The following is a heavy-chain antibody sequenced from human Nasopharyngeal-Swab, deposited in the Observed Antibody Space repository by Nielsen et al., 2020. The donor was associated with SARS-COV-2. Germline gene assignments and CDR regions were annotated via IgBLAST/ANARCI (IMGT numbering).Heavy chain of an antibody. CDR1: CFPCSSSS. J-gene: IGHJ4*02. CDR3: AKSQGWLQWGN. Sequence: GGSLRLSPYASCFPCSSSSMTWVRQSPGKGLEWVSVIYSGGTTTFYADSVKGRFTISRDDSQPPVYLQMNSLRAEDTAIYYCAKSQGWLQWGNWGQGTLVTVSS. CDR2: IYSGGTTT. V-gene: IGHV3-23*03. D-gene: IGHD5-24*01.